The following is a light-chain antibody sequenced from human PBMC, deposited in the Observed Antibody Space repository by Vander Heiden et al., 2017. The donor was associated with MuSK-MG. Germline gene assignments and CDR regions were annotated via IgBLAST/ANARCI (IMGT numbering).Light chain of an antibody. Sequence: DIQMTQSPSSLSASVGDRVTITCQASQDISSYLNWYQQKPGKAPKLLIYAASNLQSGVPSRFSGSGSGTDFTLTISSLQPEDFATYYCQQNDNTPQTFGQGTKVEIK. V-gene: IGKV1-39*01. J-gene: IGKJ1*01. CDR3: QQNDNTPQT. CDR1: QDISSY. CDR2: AAS.